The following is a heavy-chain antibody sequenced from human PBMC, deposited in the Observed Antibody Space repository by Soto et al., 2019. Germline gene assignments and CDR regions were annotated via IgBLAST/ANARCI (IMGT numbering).Heavy chain of an antibody. CDR3: ATYLWRSTSCYMCHYDMDA. V-gene: IGHV3-30*09. D-gene: IGHD2-2*02. CDR1: GFTFGTYD. Sequence: PGGSLRLSCAASGFTFGTYDLHWVRQAPGKGLEWVSVISCGGNKQYSADSVKGRFATSRDNSSNTLFLHMSCLRTESTSVEYCATYLWRSTSCYMCHYDMDAWGQGTTVTVSS. CDR2: ISCGGNKQ. J-gene: IGHJ6*02.